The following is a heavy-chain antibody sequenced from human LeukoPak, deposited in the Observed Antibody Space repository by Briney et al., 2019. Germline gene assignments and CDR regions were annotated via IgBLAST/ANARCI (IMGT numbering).Heavy chain of an antibody. CDR1: GFTFSSYA. J-gene: IGHJ5*02. CDR2: ISNDGSNK. V-gene: IGHV3-30-3*01. CDR3: ARDGGSLNWFDP. D-gene: IGHD1-26*01. Sequence: GGSLRLSCAASGFTFSSYAMHWVRQAPGKGLEWVAVISNDGSNKYYADSVKGRFTISRDNSKNTLYLQMNSLRAEDTAVYYCARDGGSLNWFDPWGQGTLVTVSS.